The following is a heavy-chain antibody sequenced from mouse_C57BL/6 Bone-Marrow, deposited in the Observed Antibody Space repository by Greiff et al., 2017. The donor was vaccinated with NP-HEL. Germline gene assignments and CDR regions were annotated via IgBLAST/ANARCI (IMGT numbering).Heavy chain of an antibody. D-gene: IGHD1-1*01. Sequence: VQLKQSGPELVKPGASVKISCKASGYTFTDYYMNWVKQSHGKSLEWIGDINPNNGGTSYNQKFKGKATLTVDKSSSTAYMELRSLTSEDSAVYYCARKDYYGSSWGFAYWGQGTLVTVSA. CDR1: GYTFTDYY. CDR2: INPNNGGT. CDR3: ARKDYYGSSWGFAY. J-gene: IGHJ3*01. V-gene: IGHV1-26*01.